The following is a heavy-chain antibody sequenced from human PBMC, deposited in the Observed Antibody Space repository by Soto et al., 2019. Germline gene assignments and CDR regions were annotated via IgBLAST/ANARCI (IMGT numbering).Heavy chain of an antibody. CDR2: ISGSGGST. CDR1: GFTFSSYA. CDR3: AKSPGLDVYSNYVTDY. V-gene: IGHV3-23*01. D-gene: IGHD4-4*01. Sequence: EVQLLESGGGLVQPGGSLRLSCAASGFTFSSYAMSWVRQAPGKGLEWVSAISGSGGSTYYADSVKGRFTISRDNSKNTLYLQMNSLRAEDTAVYYCAKSPGLDVYSNYVTDYWGQGTLVTVSS. J-gene: IGHJ4*02.